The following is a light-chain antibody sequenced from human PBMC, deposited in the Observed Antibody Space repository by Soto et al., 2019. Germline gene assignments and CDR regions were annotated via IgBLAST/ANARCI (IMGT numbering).Light chain of an antibody. CDR1: QSIDTS. Sequence: DIQMTQSPSSLSASVGDRVSITCRASQSIDTSLNWYQQKPGRAPKLLIYAASTLPTGVPSRFTGSGSGTDFVLTISSLQPEDFATYCCQQSYTTVPTFGQGTRLEIK. V-gene: IGKV1-39*01. J-gene: IGKJ5*01. CDR2: AAS. CDR3: QQSYTTVPT.